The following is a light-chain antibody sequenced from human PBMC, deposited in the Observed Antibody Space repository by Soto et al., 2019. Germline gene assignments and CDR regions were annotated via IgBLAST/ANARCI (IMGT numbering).Light chain of an antibody. CDR2: GPS. Sequence: EILLTQSPGTLSLSPGERATLSCRASQRVPKNYLAWYQQEPGQAPRLLIYGPSSKATGIPDRFSGSGSGTDFTLTISRLEPEDFAVYYCQQYATSPQTFGQGTKVEMK. V-gene: IGKV3-20*01. J-gene: IGKJ1*01. CDR3: QQYATSPQT. CDR1: QRVPKNY.